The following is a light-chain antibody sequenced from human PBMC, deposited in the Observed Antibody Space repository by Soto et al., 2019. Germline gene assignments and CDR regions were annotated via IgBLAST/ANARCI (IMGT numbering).Light chain of an antibody. CDR1: SSNVGSYKL. CDR3: SSYSRISTLV. Sequence: QSALTQPASVSGSPGQSITISCTGTSSNVGSYKLVSWYQQHPGKAPKLMIFEVNKRPSGVSNRFSGSKSGNTASLTISGLQAADEADYYCSSYSRISTLVFGTGTKVTVL. V-gene: IGLV2-14*02. CDR2: EVN. J-gene: IGLJ1*01.